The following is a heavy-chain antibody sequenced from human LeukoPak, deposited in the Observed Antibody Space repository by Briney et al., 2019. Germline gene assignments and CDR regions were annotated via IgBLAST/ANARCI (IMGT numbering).Heavy chain of an antibody. CDR3: ARESDYVWGSYDGLDY. CDR2: ISRTSESI. Sequence: GGSLRLSCAASGFTFNTYSMSWVRQAPGKGLEWVSIISRTSESIFYADSVKGRFTISRDNAKNSLYLQMNGLRAEDTAAYYCARESDYVWGSYDGLDYWGQGTLVTVSS. D-gene: IGHD3-16*01. V-gene: IGHV3-21*01. CDR1: GFTFNTYS. J-gene: IGHJ4*02.